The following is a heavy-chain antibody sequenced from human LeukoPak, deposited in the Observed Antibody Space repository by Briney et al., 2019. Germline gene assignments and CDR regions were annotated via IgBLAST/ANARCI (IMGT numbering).Heavy chain of an antibody. V-gene: IGHV3-23*01. CDR2: ISGGGATT. J-gene: IGHJ4*02. CDR3: AKTFGWPFYFDY. CDR1: GFPFSSYG. D-gene: IGHD2/OR15-2a*01. Sequence: GGSLRLSCAASGFPFSSYGMGWARQAPGKGLEWVSGISGGGATTYYADSVKGRFTISRDNSKNTLHLDMSSLRAEDTAEYYCAKTFGWPFYFDYWGQGTLVTVSS.